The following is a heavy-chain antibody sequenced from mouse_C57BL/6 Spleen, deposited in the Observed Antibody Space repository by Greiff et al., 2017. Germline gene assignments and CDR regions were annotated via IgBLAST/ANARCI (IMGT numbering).Heavy chain of an antibody. CDR3: TTYYYGSRNY. CDR2: IDPEDGDT. D-gene: IGHD1-1*01. J-gene: IGHJ2*01. V-gene: IGHV14-1*01. CDR1: GFNIKDYY. Sequence: VHVKQSGAELVRPGASVKLSCTASGFNIKDYYMHWVKQRPEQGLEWIGRIDPEDGDTEYAPKFQGKATMTADTSSNTAYLQLSSLTSEDTAVYYCTTYYYGSRNYWGQGTTLTVSS.